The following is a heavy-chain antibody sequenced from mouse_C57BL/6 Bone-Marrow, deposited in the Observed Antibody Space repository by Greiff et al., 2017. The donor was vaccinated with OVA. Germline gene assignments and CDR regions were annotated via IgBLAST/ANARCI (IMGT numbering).Heavy chain of an antibody. V-gene: IGHV1-9*01. J-gene: IGHJ1*03. CDR1: GYTFTGYW. Sequence: QVQLQQPGAELMKPGASVKLSCKATGYTFTGYWIEWVKQRPGHGLEWIGEILPGSGSTNYNEKFKGKATFTADTSSNTAYMQLSSLTTEDSAIYYCARVGDYYGSRNWYFDVWGTGTTVTVSS. D-gene: IGHD1-1*01. CDR2: ILPGSGST. CDR3: ARVGDYYGSRNWYFDV.